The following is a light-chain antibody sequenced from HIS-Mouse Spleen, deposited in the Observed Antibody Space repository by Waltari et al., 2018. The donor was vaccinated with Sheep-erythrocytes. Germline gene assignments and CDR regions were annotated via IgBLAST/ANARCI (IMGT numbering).Light chain of an antibody. CDR2: DVS. V-gene: IGLV2-11*01. CDR3: CSYAGSYNHV. CDR1: SSDVGGYNY. J-gene: IGLJ1*01. Sequence: HSALTQPLSVSGSPGQPVTISCTGTSSDVGGYNYVSWYQQHPGKAPKLMIYDVSKRPSGVPDRFSGSKSGNAASLTISGLQAEDEADYYCCSYAGSYNHVFATGTKVTVL.